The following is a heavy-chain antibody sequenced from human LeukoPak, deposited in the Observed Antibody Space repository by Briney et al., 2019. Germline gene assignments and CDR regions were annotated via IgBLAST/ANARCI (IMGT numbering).Heavy chain of an antibody. CDR1: GFTFSNAW. CDR2: IKSKTDGGTT. V-gene: IGHV3-15*01. J-gene: IGHJ4*02. Sequence: GGSLRLSCAASGFTFSNAWMSWVRQAPGKGLEWVGRIKSKTDGGTTDYAAPVKGRFTISRDDSKNTLYLQMNSLKTEDTAVYYCTTGPSTRAVTLDYWGQGTLVTVSS. CDR3: TTGPSTRAVTLDY. D-gene: IGHD4-17*01.